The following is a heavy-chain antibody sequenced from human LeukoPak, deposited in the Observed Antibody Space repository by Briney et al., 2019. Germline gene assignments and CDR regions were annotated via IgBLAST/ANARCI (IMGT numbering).Heavy chain of an antibody. CDR1: GFTFSSYA. CDR3: AKDRMEPAGGDAFDI. Sequence: GGSLRLSCAASGFTFSSYAMSWVRQAPGKGLEWVSAISGSGGCTHYADSVKGRFTISRDNSKNTLYLQMNSLRAEDTAVYYCAKDRMEPAGGDAFDIWGQGTMVTVSS. CDR2: ISGSGGCT. D-gene: IGHD1-1*01. V-gene: IGHV3-23*01. J-gene: IGHJ3*02.